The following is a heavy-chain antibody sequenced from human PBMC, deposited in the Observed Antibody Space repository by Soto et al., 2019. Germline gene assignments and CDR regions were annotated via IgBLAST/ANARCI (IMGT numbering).Heavy chain of an antibody. Sequence: QITLKESGPPLVQPTQTLTLTCAFSGFSLSTTGVGVGWIRQPPGKALEWLVVIYWDDNKRYSPSLTTRLTITKDTSKNQVVLTMANMDPVDTATYYCAHRSSISLFDYWGQGALVTVSS. CDR3: AHRSSISLFDY. V-gene: IGHV2-5*02. J-gene: IGHJ4*02. D-gene: IGHD3-3*02. CDR2: IYWDDNK. CDR1: GFSLSTTGVG.